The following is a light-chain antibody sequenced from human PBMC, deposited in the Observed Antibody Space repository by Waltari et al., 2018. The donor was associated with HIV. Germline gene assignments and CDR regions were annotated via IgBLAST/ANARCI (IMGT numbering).Light chain of an antibody. CDR2: DVT. J-gene: IGLJ3*02. V-gene: IGLV2-14*03. Sequence: QSALTPPASVSGSRGQSITISCTGTSSDIGAYNPFSWFQQRPGKAPKLIIYDVTDRPSGVSKRFSGSKSGITASLTISGLQADDEGDYYCSSYTASNTLWVFGGGTKLTVL. CDR1: SSDIGAYNP. CDR3: SSYTASNTLWV.